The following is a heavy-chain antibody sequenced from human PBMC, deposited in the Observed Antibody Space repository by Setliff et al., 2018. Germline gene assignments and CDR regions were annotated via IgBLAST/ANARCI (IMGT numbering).Heavy chain of an antibody. CDR2: IYYSGNT. V-gene: IGHV4-31*02. Sequence: SETLSLTCTVSGGSMIGGHYYWSWIRQLPGKGLEWIAYIYYSGNTYYNPSLKSRVTISVDTSKNQFSLKINSETAADTAVYYCARGHCSSGECPNYFDPWGQGTQVTVSS. CDR3: ARGHCSSGECPNYFDP. CDR1: GGSMIGGHYY. J-gene: IGHJ5*02. D-gene: IGHD2-15*01.